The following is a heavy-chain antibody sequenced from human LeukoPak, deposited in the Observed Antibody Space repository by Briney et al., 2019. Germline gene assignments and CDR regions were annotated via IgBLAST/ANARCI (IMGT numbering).Heavy chain of an antibody. CDR2: IHYAGRI. D-gene: IGHD3-22*01. V-gene: IGHV4-59*11. CDR3: ARLLDNDSSGDPDTFDL. J-gene: IGHJ3*01. CDR1: GGSMNGHF. Sequence: SETLSLTCTVSGGSMNGHFWTWIRQPPGKGLEWISFIHYAGRIRYNPPLQSRATISLDRSESRFSLKLTSVTAADSAVYYCARLLDNDSSGDPDTFDLWGQGTVVIVSS.